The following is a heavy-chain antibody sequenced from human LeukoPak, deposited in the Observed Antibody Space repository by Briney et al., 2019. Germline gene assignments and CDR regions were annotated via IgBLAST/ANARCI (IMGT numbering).Heavy chain of an antibody. V-gene: IGHV4-59*01. D-gene: IGHD1-26*01. J-gene: IGHJ4*02. CDR3: AGHGRYYFDY. Sequence: SETLSLTCTFSGGSISTSYWSWIRQPPGKGLEWIGYISYSGNTDYNPSLKSRVTISVDTSKNQFSLKLSSVTAADTAVYYCAGHGRYYFDYWGQGTLVTVSS. CDR1: GGSISTSY. CDR2: ISYSGNT.